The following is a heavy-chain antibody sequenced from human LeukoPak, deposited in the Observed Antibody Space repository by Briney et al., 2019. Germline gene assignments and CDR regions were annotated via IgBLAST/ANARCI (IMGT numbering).Heavy chain of an antibody. CDR3: ARVLSVSYCDS. CDR1: GSTVSSNY. CDR2: IYSGGTT. J-gene: IGHJ4*02. Sequence: GGSLRLSCAASGSTVSSNYMSWVRQAPGKGLEWVSVIYSGGTTYYADSVKGRFTISRDNSKNTLYLQMNSLRGEDTAVYYCARVLSVSYCDSWGQGTLVTVSS. D-gene: IGHD2/OR15-2a*01. V-gene: IGHV3-53*01.